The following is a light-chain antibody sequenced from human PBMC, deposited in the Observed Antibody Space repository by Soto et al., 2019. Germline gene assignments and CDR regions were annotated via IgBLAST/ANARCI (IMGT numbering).Light chain of an antibody. J-gene: IGKJ1*01. V-gene: IGKV3-20*01. CDR2: GAS. Sequence: EIVLTQSPGTLSLSPGERATLSCRASQSVSSSYLAWYQQQPGQAPRLLIYGASSRATGIPARLSGSGYGTAFTTHTSSMQNAEFEAYYCKQYDSSTRTFGQGTKVDIK. CDR3: KQYDSSTRT. CDR1: QSVSSSY.